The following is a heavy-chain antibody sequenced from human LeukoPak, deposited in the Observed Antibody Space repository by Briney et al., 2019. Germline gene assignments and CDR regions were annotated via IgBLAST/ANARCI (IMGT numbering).Heavy chain of an antibody. Sequence: PGGSLRLSCAASGFTFSSYGMHWVRQAPGKGLEWVAFIRYDGSNKYYADSVKGRFTISRDNSKNTLYLQMNSLRAEDTAVYYCAKDRMAYYDSSGYPDYWGQGTLVTVSS. CDR1: GFTFSSYG. D-gene: IGHD3-22*01. CDR2: IRYDGSNK. V-gene: IGHV3-30*02. J-gene: IGHJ4*02. CDR3: AKDRMAYYDSSGYPDY.